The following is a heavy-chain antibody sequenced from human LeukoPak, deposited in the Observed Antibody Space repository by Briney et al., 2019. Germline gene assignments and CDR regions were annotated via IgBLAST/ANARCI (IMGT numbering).Heavy chain of an antibody. CDR2: IKQDGSEK. CDR3: GRDRHGYFDY. Sequence: PGGSLRLSCAASGFTFSSYAMSWVRQAPGKGLEWVSYIKQDGSEKYYLDSVKGRFTVSRDNAKNSLFLQMSSLRAEDTAVYYCGRDRHGYFDYWGQGILVSVSS. V-gene: IGHV3-7*01. J-gene: IGHJ4*02. CDR1: GFTFSSYA.